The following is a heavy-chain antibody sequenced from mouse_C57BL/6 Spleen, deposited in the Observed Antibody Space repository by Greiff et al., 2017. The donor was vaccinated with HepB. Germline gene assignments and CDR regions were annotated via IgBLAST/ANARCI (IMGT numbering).Heavy chain of an antibody. J-gene: IGHJ3*01. CDR3: ARRDGSSPFAY. V-gene: IGHV5-6*01. D-gene: IGHD1-1*01. Sequence: EVNVVESGGDLVKPGGSLKLSCAASGFTFSSYGMSWVRQTPDKRLEWVATISSGGSYTYYPDSVKGRFTISRDNAKNTLYLQMSSLKSEDTAMYYCARRDGSSPFAYWGQGTLVTVSA. CDR1: GFTFSSYG. CDR2: ISSGGSYT.